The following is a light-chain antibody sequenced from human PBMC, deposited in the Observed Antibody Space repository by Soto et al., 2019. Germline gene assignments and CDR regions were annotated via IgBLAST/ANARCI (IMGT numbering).Light chain of an antibody. Sequence: DIQMTQSPSTVSASVGERVTITCRASQNIGRWLAWYQQQPGKAPKLLIYKASTLESGVPSRFSGSGSGTDFTLTISSLQPDDFATYYCQQYMSYSFGQGTKVDIK. V-gene: IGKV1-5*03. J-gene: IGKJ1*01. CDR2: KAS. CDR1: QNIGRW. CDR3: QQYMSYS.